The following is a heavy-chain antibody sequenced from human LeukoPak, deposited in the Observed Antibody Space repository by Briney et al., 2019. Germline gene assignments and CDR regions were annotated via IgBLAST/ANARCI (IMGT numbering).Heavy chain of an antibody. D-gene: IGHD2-15*01. CDR1: GFTFSSYA. CDR2: ISGSGGNI. Sequence: GGSLRLSCAASGFTFSSYAMSWVRQAPGKGLEWVTSISGSGGNIFYADSVKGRFTISRDNSKNTLYLQMHSLRAEDTAVYYCVKDCSGGSCYTGDFGYWGQGTLVTVSS. J-gene: IGHJ4*02. V-gene: IGHV3-23*01. CDR3: VKDCSGGSCYTGDFGY.